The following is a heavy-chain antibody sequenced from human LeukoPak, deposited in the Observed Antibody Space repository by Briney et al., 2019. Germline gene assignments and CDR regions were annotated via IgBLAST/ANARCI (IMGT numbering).Heavy chain of an antibody. V-gene: IGHV1-2*02. CDR2: INPNSGDT. J-gene: IGHJ4*02. Sequence: ASVKVSCKASAYTFTGYYMHWVRQAPGQGLEWMGWINPNSGDTHYAEKFQGRVTMTRDTSISTAYMGLSRLRSDDTAVYYCARAYGSGSYSDQYYFDYWGQGTLVTVSS. CDR3: ARAYGSGSYSDQYYFDY. CDR1: AYTFTGYY. D-gene: IGHD3-10*01.